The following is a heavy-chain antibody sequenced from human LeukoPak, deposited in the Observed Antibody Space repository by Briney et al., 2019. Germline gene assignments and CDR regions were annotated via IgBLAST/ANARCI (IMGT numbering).Heavy chain of an antibody. Sequence: GGSLRLSCASAGFTFSRNGMHWVRQAPGMGLEWVAFIRYDGSDKYYGDSVKGRFSISRDNSKRTLYLQMNSLRAEDTAVYYCAKDYSSGWDGYYYMDVWGKGTTVTVSS. CDR1: GFTFSRNG. D-gene: IGHD6-19*01. CDR2: IRYDGSDK. V-gene: IGHV3-30*02. CDR3: AKDYSSGWDGYYYMDV. J-gene: IGHJ6*03.